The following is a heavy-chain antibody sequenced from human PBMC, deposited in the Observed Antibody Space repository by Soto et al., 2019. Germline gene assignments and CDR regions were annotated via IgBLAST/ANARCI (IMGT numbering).Heavy chain of an antibody. CDR1: GFTVSSSY. CDR3: AKDLGPLKLLKYVFYGLDV. CDR2: IESGGTA. V-gene: IGHV3-53*01. Sequence: GGSLRLSCAASGFTVSSSYMSWVRQAPGMGLEWVAVIESGGTAHYADSVKGRFTISRDNPNNIIYLQLHTLRAEDTAVYYCAKDLGPLKLLKYVFYGLDVWGQGTTVTVSS. J-gene: IGHJ6*02. D-gene: IGHD2-21*02.